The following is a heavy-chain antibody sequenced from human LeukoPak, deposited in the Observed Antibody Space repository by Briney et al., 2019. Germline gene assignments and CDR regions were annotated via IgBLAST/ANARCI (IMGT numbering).Heavy chain of an antibody. V-gene: IGHV1-69*06. D-gene: IGHD3-9*01. CDR3: ARGILTGYDAFDY. CDR1: RGTFSSYA. J-gene: IGHJ4*02. Sequence: SVKVSCKASRGTFSSYAISWVRQAPGPRLEWMGGIIPIFGTANYAQKFQGRVTITADKSTSTAYMELSSLRSEDTAVYYCARGILTGYDAFDYWGQGTLVTVSS. CDR2: IIPIFGTA.